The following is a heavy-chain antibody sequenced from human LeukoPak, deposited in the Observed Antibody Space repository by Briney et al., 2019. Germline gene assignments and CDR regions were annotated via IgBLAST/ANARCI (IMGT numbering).Heavy chain of an antibody. V-gene: IGHV3-23*01. CDR3: ARARGYYDNSGRNLYSFDY. CDR1: GFTFSKNA. D-gene: IGHD3-22*01. CDR2: ISRSGGST. J-gene: IGHJ4*02. Sequence: GGSLRLSCTASGFTFSKNAVSWVRQAPGKGLEWVSTISRSGGSTYYADSLKGRFTISRDNSKTTLYLQMNSLRAEDTAVYYCARARGYYDNSGRNLYSFDYWGQGTLVTVSS.